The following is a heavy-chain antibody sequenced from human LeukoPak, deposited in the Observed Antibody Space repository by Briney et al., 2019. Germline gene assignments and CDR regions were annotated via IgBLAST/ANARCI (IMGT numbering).Heavy chain of an antibody. CDR2: IYPSGST. J-gene: IGHJ5*02. CDR3: ARLGYTYGYASDA. Sequence: PSETLSLTCSVSGGSISSYFWSWIRQPAGKGLEWIGRIYPSGSTNYNPSLKSRVTMSLDTSKSQFSLKLSSVIAADTAVYYCARLGYTYGYASDAWGQGTLVTVSS. D-gene: IGHD5-18*01. V-gene: IGHV4-4*07. CDR1: GGSISSYF.